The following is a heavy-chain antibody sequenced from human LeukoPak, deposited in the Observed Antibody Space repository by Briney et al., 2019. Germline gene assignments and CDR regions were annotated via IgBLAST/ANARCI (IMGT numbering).Heavy chain of an antibody. Sequence: PGGSPRLSCAASGFTVSTNYMSWVRQAPGKGLEWVSVIYSDGSTYYADSVKGRFTISRHNSKNTVFLQMNSLRPEDTAVYYCAGGEWLQRLGYWGQGTLVTVSS. J-gene: IGHJ4*02. CDR2: IYSDGST. CDR1: GFTVSTNY. CDR3: AGGEWLQRLGY. D-gene: IGHD5-24*01. V-gene: IGHV3-53*04.